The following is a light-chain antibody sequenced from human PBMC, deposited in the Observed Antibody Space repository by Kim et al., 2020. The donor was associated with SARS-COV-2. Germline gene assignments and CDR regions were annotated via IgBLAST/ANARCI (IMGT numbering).Light chain of an antibody. Sequence: ANVGDRVTISCRASQSISTSLNWYQQKAGKAPKLLIYYTSTLQSGVPSRFSGSGSGTDFTLTISGLQPEDFGSYYCQQSYITSLTFGGGTKVDIK. V-gene: IGKV1-39*01. CDR2: YTS. CDR1: QSISTS. J-gene: IGKJ4*01. CDR3: QQSYITSLT.